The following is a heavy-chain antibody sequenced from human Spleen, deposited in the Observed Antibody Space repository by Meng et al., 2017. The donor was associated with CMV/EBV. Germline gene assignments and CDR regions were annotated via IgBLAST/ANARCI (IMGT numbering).Heavy chain of an antibody. J-gene: IGHJ4*02. D-gene: IGHD6-13*01. Sequence: GESLKISCAASGFTFSSYSMNWVRQAPGKGLEWVSLISWNGDSAFYADSVKGRFTVSRDNSKNSLYLEMNSLRAEDTAFYHCAKDGQQLAYFEYWGPGTLVTVSS. V-gene: IGHV3-43*01. CDR2: ISWNGDSA. CDR3: AKDGQQLAYFEY. CDR1: GFTFSSYS.